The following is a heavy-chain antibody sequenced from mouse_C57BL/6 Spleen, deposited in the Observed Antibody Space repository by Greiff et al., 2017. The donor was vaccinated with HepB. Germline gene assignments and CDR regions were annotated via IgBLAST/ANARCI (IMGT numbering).Heavy chain of an antibody. V-gene: IGHV1-55*01. D-gene: IGHD1-1*01. CDR3: ARSEGYYYGSSSFAY. CDR2: IYPGSGST. Sequence: QVQLQQPGAELVKPGASVKMSCKASGYTFTSYWITWVKQRPGQGLEWIGDIYPGSGSTNYNEKFKSKATLTVDTSSSTAYMQLSSLTSEDSAVYYCARSEGYYYGSSSFAYWGQGTLVTVSA. CDR1: GYTFTSYW. J-gene: IGHJ3*01.